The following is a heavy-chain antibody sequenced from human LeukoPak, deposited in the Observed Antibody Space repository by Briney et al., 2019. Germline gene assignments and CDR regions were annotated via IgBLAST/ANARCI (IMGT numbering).Heavy chain of an antibody. J-gene: IGHJ5*02. V-gene: IGHV4-34*01. Sequence: SETLSLTCAVYGGSFSGYYWSWIRQPPGKGLEWIGEINHSGSTNYDPALKSRVTISVDTYKNQFSLKLSSVTAADTAVYYCARGLSRLRRGSFDPWGQGTLVTVSS. CDR2: INHSGST. CDR1: GGSFSGYY. CDR3: ARGLSRLRRGSFDP. D-gene: IGHD4-17*01.